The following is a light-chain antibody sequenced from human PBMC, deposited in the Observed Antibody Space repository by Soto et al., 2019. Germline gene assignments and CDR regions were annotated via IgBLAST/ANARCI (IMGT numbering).Light chain of an antibody. J-gene: IGKJ1*01. CDR3: QQYNTYPWT. V-gene: IGKV1-5*03. CDR2: KAS. CDR1: QSINNW. Sequence: DIQMTQSPSTLSASVGDRVTITCRASQSINNWLAWYQQKPGKVPNLLICKASTLEIGVPSRFSGSGFGTEFTLTINNLQPDDFATYYCQQYNTYPWTFGQGTKVEIK.